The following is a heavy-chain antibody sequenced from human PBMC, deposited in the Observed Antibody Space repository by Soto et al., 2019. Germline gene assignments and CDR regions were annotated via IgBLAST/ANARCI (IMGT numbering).Heavy chain of an antibody. CDR1: GGSISSGGYY. Sequence: QVQLQESGPGLVKPSQTLSLTCTVSGGSISSGGYYWSWIRQHPGKGLEWIGYIYYRGSTYYNPSLKSRVTISVDTSKNQFSLKLSSVTAADTAVYYCARESTNCSGGSCYSGAFDIWGQGTMVTVSS. D-gene: IGHD2-15*01. J-gene: IGHJ3*02. CDR2: IYYRGST. V-gene: IGHV4-31*03. CDR3: ARESTNCSGGSCYSGAFDI.